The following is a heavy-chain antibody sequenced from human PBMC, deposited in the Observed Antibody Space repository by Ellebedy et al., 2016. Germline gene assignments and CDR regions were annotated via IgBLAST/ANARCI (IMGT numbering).Heavy chain of an antibody. CDR2: IGTAGDT. CDR1: GFTFSSYD. J-gene: IGHJ3*02. Sequence: GESLKISCASSGFTFSSYDMHWVRQATGKGLEWVSAIGTAGDTYYPGSVKGRFTISRENAKNSLYLQMNSLRAGDTAVYYCARDKGLGAFDIWGQGTMVTVSS. CDR3: ARDKGLGAFDI. V-gene: IGHV3-13*01.